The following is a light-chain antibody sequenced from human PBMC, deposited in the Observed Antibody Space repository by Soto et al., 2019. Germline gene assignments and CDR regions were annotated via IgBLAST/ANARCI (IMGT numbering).Light chain of an antibody. CDR1: HSVYNNY. CDR2: CAS. Sequence: ESVLTPSPGTLSLSPGERANIACRARHSVYNNYLACYQQQPGQTPRLLINCASSRATASPDRFSGSGSGTDFTLTISRLEPEDFAMYYCQQYGRAPPTFGGGTKVAIQ. CDR3: QQYGRAPPT. V-gene: IGKV3-20*01. J-gene: IGKJ4*01.